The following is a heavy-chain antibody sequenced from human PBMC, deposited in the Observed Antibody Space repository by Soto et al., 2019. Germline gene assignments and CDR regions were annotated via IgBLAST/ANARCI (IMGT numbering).Heavy chain of an antibody. J-gene: IGHJ6*02. CDR3: AKPIYYDSSGYQNYYYYYGMDV. CDR2: ISYDGSNK. CDR1: GFTFSSYG. D-gene: IGHD3-22*01. V-gene: IGHV3-30*18. Sequence: GGSLRLSCAASGFTFSSYGMHWVRQAPGMGLEWVAVISYDGSNKYYADSVKGRFTISRDNSKNTLYLQMNSLRAEDTAVYYCAKPIYYDSSGYQNYYYYYGMDVWGQGTTVTVSS.